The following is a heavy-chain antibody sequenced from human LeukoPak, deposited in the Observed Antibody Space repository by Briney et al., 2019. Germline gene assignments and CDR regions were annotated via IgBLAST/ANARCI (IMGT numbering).Heavy chain of an antibody. Sequence: ASVKVSCKASGYTFTSYGISWVRQAPGQGLERMGWINSYNGNTNYAQKFRGRVTMTTDTSTGTAYMELRSLSSDDTAVYYCARIPTMTDYYFDYWGQGTLVTVSS. D-gene: IGHD3-22*01. J-gene: IGHJ4*02. CDR2: INSYNGNT. CDR1: GYTFTSYG. CDR3: ARIPTMTDYYFDY. V-gene: IGHV1-18*04.